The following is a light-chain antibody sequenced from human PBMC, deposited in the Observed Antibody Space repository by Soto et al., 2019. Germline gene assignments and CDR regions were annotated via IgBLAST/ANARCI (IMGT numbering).Light chain of an antibody. J-gene: IGLJ2*01. CDR2: EVT. CDR1: SSDVGTYNY. Sequence: QSALTQPSSASGSLGQSVTISCTGSSSDVGTYNYVSWYQQYPGKAPKLMIYEVTKRPSGVPDRFSGSKSGNTASLTVSGLQADDEADYYCSSYAGSNNFVVFGGGTKLTVL. V-gene: IGLV2-8*01. CDR3: SSYAGSNNFVV.